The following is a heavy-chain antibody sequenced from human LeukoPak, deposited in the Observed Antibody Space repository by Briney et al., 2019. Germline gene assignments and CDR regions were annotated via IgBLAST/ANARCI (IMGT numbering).Heavy chain of an antibody. V-gene: IGHV1-69*11. Sequence: EASVKVSCKASGGTFSRYGVSWLRQAPGQGLEWLGRFIPLLGTTSYSQKFQGRVTTTADESTTAAYMQLIGLTSDDTAVYYCARDGDNDIMTGYFNAWGQGTLVTVSS. J-gene: IGHJ5*02. D-gene: IGHD3-9*01. CDR2: FIPLLGTT. CDR3: ARDGDNDIMTGYFNA. CDR1: GGTFSRYG.